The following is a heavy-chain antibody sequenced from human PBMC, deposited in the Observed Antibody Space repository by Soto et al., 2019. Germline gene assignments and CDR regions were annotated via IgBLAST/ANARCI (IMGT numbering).Heavy chain of an antibody. V-gene: IGHV3-30*09. J-gene: IGHJ4*02. CDR1: GFNVGSYG. CDR3: ASQIVVVRDY. Sequence: PGGSLRLSCAASGFNVGSYGMHWVRQAPGKGLEWVAVISYDGSIKSYADSVMGRFAVSRDNSKNTVYLQLSSPTPEDTAVYYCASQIVVVRDYCGRGPLVTVYS. D-gene: IGHD3-22*01. CDR2: ISYDGSIK.